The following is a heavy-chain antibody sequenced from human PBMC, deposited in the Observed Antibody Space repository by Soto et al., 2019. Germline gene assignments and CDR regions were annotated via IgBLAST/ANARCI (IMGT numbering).Heavy chain of an antibody. Sequence: GGSLRLSCTASGFTFNNSAMTWVRQAPGKGLECVSMINASCRSTYHAASVKGRFTISRDNSKDTLYLQMTRLRAEDTATYYCAKDRQWLDVYLESWGRGRQFTVGS. V-gene: IGHV3-23*01. D-gene: IGHD6-19*01. CDR3: AKDRQWLDVYLES. CDR1: GFTFNNSA. J-gene: IGHJ4*02. CDR2: INASCRST.